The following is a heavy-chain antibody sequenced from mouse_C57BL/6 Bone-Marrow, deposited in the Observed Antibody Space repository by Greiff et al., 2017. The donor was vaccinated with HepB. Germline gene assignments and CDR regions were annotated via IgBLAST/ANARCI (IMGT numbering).Heavy chain of an antibody. CDR1: GFTFSDYG. CDR3: AITTVPAPYYAMDY. Sequence: EVQGVESGGGLVQPGGSLKLSCAASGFTFSDYGMAWVRQAPRKGPEWVAFISNLAYSIYYADTVTGRFTISRENAKNTLYLEMSSLRSEDTAMYYCAITTVPAPYYAMDYWVQGTSVTVSS. V-gene: IGHV5-15*01. D-gene: IGHD1-1*01. CDR2: ISNLAYSI. J-gene: IGHJ4*01.